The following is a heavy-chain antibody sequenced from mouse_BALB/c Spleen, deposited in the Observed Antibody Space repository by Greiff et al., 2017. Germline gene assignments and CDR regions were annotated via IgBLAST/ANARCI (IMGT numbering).Heavy chain of an antibody. V-gene: IGHV2-9*02. CDR1: GFSLTSYG. Sequence: VQLQQSGPGLVAPSQSLSITCTVSGFSLTSYGVHWVRQPPGKGLEWLGVIWAGGSTNYNSALMSRLSISKDNSKSQVFFKMNRLQANDTAIYYCARNYNEDAMDDGGQGTSVTVST. CDR3: ARNYNEDAMDD. CDR2: IWAGGST. D-gene: IGHD2-1*01. J-gene: IGHJ4*01.